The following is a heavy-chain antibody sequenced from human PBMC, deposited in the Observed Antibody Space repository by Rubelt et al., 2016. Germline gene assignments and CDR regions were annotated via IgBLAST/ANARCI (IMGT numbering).Heavy chain of an antibody. CDR3: ARARDGYNWFFDY. CDR1: GYTFTSYD. Sequence: QVQLVQSGAEVKKPGASVKVSCKASGYTFTSYDINWVRQATEQGLEWMGRIIPILGIANGAPKFQGRVTITADKSTSTADMELSSLRSEDTAVYYCARARDGYNWFFDYGGQGTLVTVSS. D-gene: IGHD5-24*01. CDR2: IIPILGIA. V-gene: IGHV1-69*09. J-gene: IGHJ4*02.